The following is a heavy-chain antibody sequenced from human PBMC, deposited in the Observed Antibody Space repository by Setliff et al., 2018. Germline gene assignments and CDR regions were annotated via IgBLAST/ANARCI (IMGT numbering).Heavy chain of an antibody. D-gene: IGHD5-12*01. CDR3: ARGPPGYNPYHWFDP. Sequence: SETLSLTCTVSGASVRSGPYYWSWIRQPPGKGLEWIGFISYIGNINYNPSLKSRITISLDTSKNQFSLKVNSVTAADTAVYYCARGPPGYNPYHWFDPWGQGALVNVSS. J-gene: IGHJ5*02. CDR2: ISYIGNI. V-gene: IGHV4-61*01. CDR1: GASVRSGPYY.